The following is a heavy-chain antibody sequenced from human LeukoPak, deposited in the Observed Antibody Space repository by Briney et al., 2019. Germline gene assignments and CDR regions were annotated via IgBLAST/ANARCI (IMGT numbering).Heavy chain of an antibody. J-gene: IGHJ4*02. CDR2: INHSGST. D-gene: IGHD5-18*01. CDR3: ARGRVDTAGILEGCDY. CDR1: GGSFSGYY. V-gene: IGHV4-34*01. Sequence: SETLSLTCAVYGGSFSGYYWSWIRQPPGKGLEWIGEINHSGSTNYNPSLKSRVTLSVDTSKNQFSLKLSSVTAADTAVYYCARGRVDTAGILEGCDYWGQGTLVTVSS.